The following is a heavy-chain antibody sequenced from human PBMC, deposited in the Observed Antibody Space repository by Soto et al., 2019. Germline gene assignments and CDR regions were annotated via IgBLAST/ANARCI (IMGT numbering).Heavy chain of an antibody. V-gene: IGHV3-7*04. CDR1: GFTFSAFW. D-gene: IGHD2-21*01. CDR3: ARDLSPPGEFFYDAFAV. CDR2: IKRDGTVT. Sequence: EVQLVESGGGLVQPGESLRLSCAASGFTFSAFWMTWLRQAPGKGLEWVANIKRDGTVTHYGDSVEGRCTLSRDNAQNSLFLQLNSLRPEDTAMYYCARDLSPPGEFFYDAFAVWGQGTFVTVSS. J-gene: IGHJ3*01.